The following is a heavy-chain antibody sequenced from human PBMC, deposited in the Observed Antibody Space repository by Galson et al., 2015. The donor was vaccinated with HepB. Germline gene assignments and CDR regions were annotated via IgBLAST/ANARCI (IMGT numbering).Heavy chain of an antibody. D-gene: IGHD3-3*01. CDR2: ISAYNGNT. V-gene: IGHV1-18*04. Sequence: SVKVSCKASGYTFTSYGISWVRQAPGQGLEWMGWISAYNGNTNYAQKLQGRVTMTTDTSTSTAYMELRSLRSDDTAVYYCASSERGGDFWSGYPAYYYYGMDVWGQGTTVTVSS. CDR3: ASSERGGDFWSGYPAYYYYGMDV. J-gene: IGHJ6*02. CDR1: GYTFTSYG.